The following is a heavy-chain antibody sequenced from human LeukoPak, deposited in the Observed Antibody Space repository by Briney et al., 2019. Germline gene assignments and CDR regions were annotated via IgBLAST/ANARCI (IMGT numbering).Heavy chain of an antibody. Sequence: SVKVSCKASGGTFSSYAISWVRQAPGQGLEWMEGIIPIFGTANYAQKFQGRVTITADESTSTAYMELSSLRSEDTAVYYCATLGYCSGGSCYTVDYWGQGTLVTVSS. V-gene: IGHV1-69*13. CDR3: ATLGYCSGGSCYTVDY. D-gene: IGHD2-15*01. CDR1: GGTFSSYA. CDR2: IIPIFGTA. J-gene: IGHJ4*02.